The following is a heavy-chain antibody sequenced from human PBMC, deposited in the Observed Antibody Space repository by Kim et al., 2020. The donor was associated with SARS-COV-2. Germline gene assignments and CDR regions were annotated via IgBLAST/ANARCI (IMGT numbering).Heavy chain of an antibody. V-gene: IGHV4-59*01. CDR3: VRSLGVYDYGDYFAY. CDR1: GGSISTYY. CDR2: MYYSGGT. D-gene: IGHD4-17*01. J-gene: IGHJ4*02. Sequence: SETLSLTCTVSGGSISTYYWSWIRQTQGKGLVWIGYMYYSGGTNYNPYFKSRVTMSVDASKDQFSLNLRSVTAADTAVYSCVRSLGVYDYGDYFAYWGQGTLVTVSS.